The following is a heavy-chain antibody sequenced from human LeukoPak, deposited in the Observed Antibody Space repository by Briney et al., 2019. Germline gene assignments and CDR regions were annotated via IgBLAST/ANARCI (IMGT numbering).Heavy chain of an antibody. CDR1: GDSVSSNSAA. CDR3: ARESSSWYGYFHH. D-gene: IGHD6-13*01. CDR2: TYYRSKWYN. J-gene: IGHJ1*01. V-gene: IGHV6-1*01. Sequence: SQTLSLTCVISGDSVSSNSAAWNWIRQSPSRGLEWLGRTYYRSKWYNDYALSVKSRININPGTSKNQFSLQLNYVTPEDTAVYYCARESSSWYGYFHHWGQGTLVTVSS.